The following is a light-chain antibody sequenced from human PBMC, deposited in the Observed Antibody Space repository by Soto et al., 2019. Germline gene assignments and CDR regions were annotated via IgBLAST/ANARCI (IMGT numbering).Light chain of an antibody. CDR2: GAS. J-gene: IGKJ2*01. V-gene: IGKV3-15*01. CDR1: QSVSSN. CDR3: QQYNNWYT. Sequence: EIVMTQSPATLSVSPGERATLSCRASQSVSSNLAGYKKKPGQAPRLLIYGASTRATGIPARFSGSGSGTEFTLTISSLQSEDFAVYYCQQYNNWYTFGQGTKLEIK.